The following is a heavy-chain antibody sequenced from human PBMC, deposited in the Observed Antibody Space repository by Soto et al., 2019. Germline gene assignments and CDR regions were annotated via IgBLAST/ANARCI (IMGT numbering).Heavy chain of an antibody. CDR3: ASRPFYYSGLDV. CDR2: VYHTGNA. CDR1: GGSITTAGYS. J-gene: IGHJ6*02. V-gene: IGHV4-30-2*01. Sequence: SDTLSLTCTVSGGSITTAGYSWSWIRQPPGKALEWIGYVYHTGNAYPKPSLKSRVTISLDRSKNQFSLKMTSVTAADTALYYCASRPFYYSGLDVWGQGTTVTVSS.